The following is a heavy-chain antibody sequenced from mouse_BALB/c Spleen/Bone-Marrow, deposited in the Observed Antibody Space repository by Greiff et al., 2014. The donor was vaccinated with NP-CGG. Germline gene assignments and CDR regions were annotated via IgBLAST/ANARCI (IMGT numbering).Heavy chain of an antibody. D-gene: IGHD4-1*01. Sequence: QVQLQHPGVELVRPGASVKLSCKASGYTFTSYWMNWVKQRPGQGLEWIGMIDPSDSETHYNQIFKDRATLTVDKSSSTAYMQLSSLTSEDSAVYYCARNWAFDYWGQGTTLTVSS. CDR1: GYTFTSYW. J-gene: IGHJ2*01. CDR3: ARNWAFDY. V-gene: IGHV1-61*01. CDR2: IDPSDSET.